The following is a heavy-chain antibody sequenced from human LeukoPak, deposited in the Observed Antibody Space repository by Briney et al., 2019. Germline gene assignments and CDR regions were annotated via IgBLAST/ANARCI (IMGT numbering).Heavy chain of an antibody. Sequence: SETLSLTCTVSGGSIDSGGYFWSWVRPLPGKGLEWIAYIYSSGNTYYNPSLKSRVSISIDTSKNQFSLNLSYVTAADTAVYYCARSLSTRGQWFDPWGQGTLVTVSS. J-gene: IGHJ5*02. V-gene: IGHV4-31*03. CDR2: IYSSGNT. D-gene: IGHD2-2*01. CDR1: GGSIDSGGYF. CDR3: ARSLSTRGQWFDP.